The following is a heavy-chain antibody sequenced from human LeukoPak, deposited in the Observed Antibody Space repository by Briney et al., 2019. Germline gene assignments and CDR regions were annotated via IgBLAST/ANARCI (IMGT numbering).Heavy chain of an antibody. D-gene: IGHD4/OR15-4a*01. CDR3: ARELSYYMDV. J-gene: IGHJ6*03. Sequence: TGGSLRLSCAASGFTFSSYAMPWVRQAPGKGLEWVAVISYDGSNKYYADSVKGRFTISRDNSKNTLYLQMNSLRAEDTAVYYCARELSYYMDVWGKGTTVTVSS. CDR1: GFTFSSYA. V-gene: IGHV3-30*01. CDR2: ISYDGSNK.